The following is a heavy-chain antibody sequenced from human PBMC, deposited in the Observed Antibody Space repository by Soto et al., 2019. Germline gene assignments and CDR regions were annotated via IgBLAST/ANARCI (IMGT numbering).Heavy chain of an antibody. CDR3: ARGGYYDSSGSRNYYYYGMNV. D-gene: IGHD3-22*01. CDR2: ISAYDGNT. V-gene: IGHV1-18*04. CDR1: GYTFTSYG. Sequence: QAQLVQSGAEVKKPGASVKVSCKASGYTFTSYGINWVRQAPGQGLEWLGWISAYDGNTKYAQSVQGRVSMTTDTSTKTAYMELRSLRSDDTAMYYYARGGYYDSSGSRNYYYYGMNVWGQGTTVSVSS. J-gene: IGHJ6*02.